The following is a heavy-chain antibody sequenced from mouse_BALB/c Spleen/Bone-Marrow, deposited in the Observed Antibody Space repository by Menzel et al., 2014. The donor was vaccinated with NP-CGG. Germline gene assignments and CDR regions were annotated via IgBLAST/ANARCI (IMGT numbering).Heavy chain of an antibody. CDR3: AIGGDYFDY. J-gene: IGHJ2*01. D-gene: IGHD3-3*01. CDR2: IYPGTGST. CDR1: GYIFTSYW. Sequence: VKPVESGAELVRPGDSVKLSCKPSGYIFTSYWIHWVKQRSGQGLEWIARIYPGTGSTYYNEKLKGKATLTADKSSSTAYMQLSSLKSEDSAVYVCAIGGDYFDYWGQGTTLTVSA. V-gene: IGHV1-76*01.